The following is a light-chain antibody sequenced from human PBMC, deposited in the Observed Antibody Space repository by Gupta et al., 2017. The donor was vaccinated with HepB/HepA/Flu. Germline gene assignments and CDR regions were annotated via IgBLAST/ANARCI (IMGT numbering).Light chain of an antibody. CDR3: QQYDNLWT. CDR2: DAS. Sequence: DIQTTQSPSSLSASVGDRVTITCQASQDISNYLNWYQQKPGKAPKLLIYDASKLETGVPSRFSGSGSGTDFTFTISSLQPEDIATYYCQQYDNLWTFGQGTKVEIK. J-gene: IGKJ1*01. V-gene: IGKV1-33*01. CDR1: QDISNY.